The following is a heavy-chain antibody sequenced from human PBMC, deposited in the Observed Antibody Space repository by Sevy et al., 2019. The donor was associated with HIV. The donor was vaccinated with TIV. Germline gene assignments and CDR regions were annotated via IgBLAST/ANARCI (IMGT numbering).Heavy chain of an antibody. CDR1: GGSFNTYQ. J-gene: IGHJ5*02. D-gene: IGHD3-16*02. CDR3: AKSYDYLWGSYRQGWFDP. CDR2: INHSGAT. V-gene: IGHV4-34*01. Sequence: SETLSLTCAVYGGSFNTYQWSWIRQPPGKGLEWIGEINHSGATNYSPSLKSRVTISADKSNNQFSLRLSSVTAADTGVYYCAKSYDYLWGSYRQGWFDPWGQGTLVTVSS.